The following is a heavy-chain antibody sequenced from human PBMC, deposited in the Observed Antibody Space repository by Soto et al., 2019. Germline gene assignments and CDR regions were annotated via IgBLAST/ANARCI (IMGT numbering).Heavy chain of an antibody. CDR3: AKDRGSYGFLDY. CDR1: GFTFDDYA. J-gene: IGHJ4*02. V-gene: IGHV3-9*01. CDR2: ISWNSGSI. Sequence: LRLSCAASGFTFDDYAMHWVRQAPGKGLEWASGISWNSGSIGYADSVKGRFTISRDNAKNSLYLQMNSLRAEDTALYYCAKDRGSYGFLDYWGQGTLVTVSS. D-gene: IGHD5-18*01.